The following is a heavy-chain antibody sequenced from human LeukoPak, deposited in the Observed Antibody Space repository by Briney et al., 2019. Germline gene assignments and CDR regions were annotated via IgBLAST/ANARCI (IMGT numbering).Heavy chain of an antibody. CDR1: GFTFSHYS. V-gene: IGHV3-21*01. D-gene: IGHD4-17*01. CDR3: ANADYGDYPRVGLFDY. CDR2: ISSSSSYI. Sequence: TGGSLRLSCAASGFTFSHYSMNWVRQAPGKGLEWVSSISSSSSYIYYADSVKGRFTISRDNSKNTLYLQMNSLRAEDTAVYYCANADYGDYPRVGLFDYWGQGTLVTVSS. J-gene: IGHJ4*02.